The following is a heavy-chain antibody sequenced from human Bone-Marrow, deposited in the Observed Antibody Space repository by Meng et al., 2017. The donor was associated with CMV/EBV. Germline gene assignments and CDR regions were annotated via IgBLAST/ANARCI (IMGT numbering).Heavy chain of an antibody. Sequence: TFMPYNMNWVRHAPGKGLEWVSSISGSGQDTYYADSLRGRFTVSRDNRRKALYLQMDALRVEDTAVYYCARDLQTFCGSPGCYDGFPHWGQGTLVTVSS. V-gene: IGHV3-21*01. J-gene: IGHJ4*02. D-gene: IGHD2-2*01. CDR3: ARDLQTFCGSPGCYDGFPH. CDR1: TFMPYN. CDR2: ISGSGQDT.